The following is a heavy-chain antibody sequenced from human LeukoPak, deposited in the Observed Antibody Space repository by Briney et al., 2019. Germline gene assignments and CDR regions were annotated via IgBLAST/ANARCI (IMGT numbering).Heavy chain of an antibody. J-gene: IGHJ3*02. CDR1: GFTFSSYG. D-gene: IGHD2-15*01. V-gene: IGHV3-33*06. Sequence: PGRSLRLSCAASGFTFSSYGMHWVRQAPGKGLEWVAVIWYDGSNKYYADSVKGRFTISRDNSKNTLYLQVNSLRAEDTAVYYCAKTNYCSGGSCYSGAFDIWGQGTMVTVSS. CDR2: IWYDGSNK. CDR3: AKTNYCSGGSCYSGAFDI.